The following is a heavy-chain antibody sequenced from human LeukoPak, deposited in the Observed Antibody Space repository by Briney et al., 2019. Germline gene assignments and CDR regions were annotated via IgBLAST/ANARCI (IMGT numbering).Heavy chain of an antibody. V-gene: IGHV1-18*01. J-gene: IGHJ4*02. D-gene: IGHD6-13*01. CDR2: ISAYNGNT. CDR1: GYTFTSYG. CDR3: ARELGIAAAGALDY. Sequence: GASVTVSCKASGYTFTSYGISWVRQAPGQGLEWMGWISAYNGNTNYAQKLQGRVTMTTDTSTSTAYMELRSLRSDDTAVYYCARELGIAAAGALDYWGQGTLVTVSS.